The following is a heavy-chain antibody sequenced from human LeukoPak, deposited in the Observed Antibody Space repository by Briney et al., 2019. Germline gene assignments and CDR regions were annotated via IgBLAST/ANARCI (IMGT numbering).Heavy chain of an antibody. D-gene: IGHD3-16*01. CDR1: GGSISSYY. J-gene: IGHJ4*02. V-gene: IGHV4-59*08. CDR3: ASSSRGGYFDY. Sequence: SETLSLTCTVSGGSISSYYLSWIRQPPGKGLEWIGYIYYSGSTNYNPSLKSRVTISVDTSKNQFSLKLSSVTAADTAVYYCASSSRGGYFDYWGQGTLVTVSS. CDR2: IYYSGST.